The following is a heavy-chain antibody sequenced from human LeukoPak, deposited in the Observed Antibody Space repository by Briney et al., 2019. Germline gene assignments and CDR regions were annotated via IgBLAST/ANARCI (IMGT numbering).Heavy chain of an antibody. CDR1: GFTFSSYG. J-gene: IGHJ6*03. CDR2: ISGSGGST. D-gene: IGHD2-15*01. V-gene: IGHV3-23*01. Sequence: GGSLRLSCAASGFTFSSYGMSWVRQAPGKGLEWVSAISGSGGSTYYADSVKGRFTISRDNSKNTLYLQMNSLRAEDTAVYYCARDSLCSGGSCSDGDYYYMDVWGKGTTVTISS. CDR3: ARDSLCSGGSCSDGDYYYMDV.